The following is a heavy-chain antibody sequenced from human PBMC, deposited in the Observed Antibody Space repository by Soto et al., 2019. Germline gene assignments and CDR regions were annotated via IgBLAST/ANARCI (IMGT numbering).Heavy chain of an antibody. V-gene: IGHV1-2*02. D-gene: IGHD6-6*01. J-gene: IGHJ4*02. Sequence: ASVKVSCKASGYTFTMYFLHGIVQAPGQGLEWMGWINPNTGGTNYAQKFQGRVTMTRDTSIRTTYMELSGLRSDDTAVYYCARQFEYSASFDSWGQGTLVTVSS. CDR3: ARQFEYSASFDS. CDR1: GYTFTMYF. CDR2: INPNTGGT.